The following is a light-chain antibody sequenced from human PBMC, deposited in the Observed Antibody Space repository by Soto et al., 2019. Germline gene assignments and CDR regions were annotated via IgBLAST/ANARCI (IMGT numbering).Light chain of an antibody. Sequence: QSVLTQPASVSGSPGQSITISCSGTSSDVGGYNYVSWYQQYPGKAPKLMIYDVSNRPSGVSNRFSGSKSGNTASLTISGLQAEDEADYYCSSSTTRGTVIFGGGTKLTVL. J-gene: IGLJ2*01. CDR1: SSDVGGYNY. CDR2: DVS. V-gene: IGLV2-14*01. CDR3: SSSTTRGTVI.